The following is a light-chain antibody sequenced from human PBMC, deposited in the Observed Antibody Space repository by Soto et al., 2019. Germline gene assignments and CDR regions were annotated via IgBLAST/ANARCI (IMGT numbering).Light chain of an antibody. CDR3: QQYGSSPPWT. V-gene: IGKV3D-15*01. CDR2: GAS. CDR1: QSVSSN. J-gene: IGKJ1*01. Sequence: EIVMTQSASTLSVSPGERATLSCRASQSVSSNLAWYQQKPGQAPRLLIYGASTRATGIPARFSGSGSGTEFTLTISSLQSEDFAVYYCQQYGSSPPWTFGQGTKVDI.